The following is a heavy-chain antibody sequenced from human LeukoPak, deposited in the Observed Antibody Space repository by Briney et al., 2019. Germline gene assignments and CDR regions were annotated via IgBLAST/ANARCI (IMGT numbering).Heavy chain of an antibody. CDR2: ISAYNGNT. V-gene: IGHV1-18*01. CDR3: ARAPYRNTYYYDSSGYYYAPVPFDY. J-gene: IGHJ4*02. Sequence: ASVKVSCKASGYTFTSYGISWVRQAPGQGLEWMGWISAYNGNTNYAQKLQGRVTMTTDTSTSTVYMELRSLRSDDTAVYYCARAPYRNTYYYDSSGYYYAPVPFDYWGQGTLVTVSS. D-gene: IGHD3-22*01. CDR1: GYTFTSYG.